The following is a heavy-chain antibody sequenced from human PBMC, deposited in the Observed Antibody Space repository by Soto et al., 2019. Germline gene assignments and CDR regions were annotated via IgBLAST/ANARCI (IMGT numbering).Heavy chain of an antibody. Sequence: GGSLRLSCAASGFTFSNFWMHWVRQAPGKGLVWVSHINSDGSDSTHADSVKGRFTISRDNAKNTLYLQMNSLRAEDTAVYYCAKDSYSSSWYYYYYYGMDVWGQGTTVTVSS. CDR2: INSDGSDS. J-gene: IGHJ6*02. V-gene: IGHV3-74*01. CDR1: GFTFSNFW. D-gene: IGHD6-13*01. CDR3: AKDSYSSSWYYYYYYGMDV.